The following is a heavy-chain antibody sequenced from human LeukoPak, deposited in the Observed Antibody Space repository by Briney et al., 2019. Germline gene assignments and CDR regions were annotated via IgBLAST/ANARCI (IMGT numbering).Heavy chain of an antibody. D-gene: IGHD3-9*01. CDR2: IIPIFGTA. Sequence: ASVKVSCKASGGTFSSYAISWVRQAPGQGLEWMGGIIPIFGTANYAQKFQGRVTTTADKSTSTAYMELSSLRSEDTAVYYCARGRYFDWLLQNYYFDYWGQGTLVTVSS. J-gene: IGHJ4*02. CDR1: GGTFSSYA. V-gene: IGHV1-69*06. CDR3: ARGRYFDWLLQNYYFDY.